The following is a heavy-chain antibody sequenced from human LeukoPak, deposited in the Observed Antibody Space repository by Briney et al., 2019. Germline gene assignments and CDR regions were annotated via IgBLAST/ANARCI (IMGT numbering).Heavy chain of an antibody. J-gene: IGHJ5*01. CDR2: ISGSGGNT. CDR1: GFTFSSYA. V-gene: IGHV3-23*01. Sequence: GGSLRLSCAASGFTFSSYAMSWVRQAPGKGLEWVSAISGSGGNTYYADSVKGRFTLSRDTSKNTLFLQMDSLRVEDTAVYYCTKDPDAWGHGTLVTVSS. CDR3: TKDPDA.